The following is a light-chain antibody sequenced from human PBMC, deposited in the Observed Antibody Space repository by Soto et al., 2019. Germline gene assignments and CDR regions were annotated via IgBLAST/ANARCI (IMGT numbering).Light chain of an antibody. V-gene: IGKV3-11*01. CDR2: DAS. J-gene: IGKJ1*01. CDR1: QSISSY. Sequence: EVVLTQSPDTLSLPPGERATLSCRASQSISSYLAWYQQKPGQAPRLLIYDASSRATGIPARFSGSGSGTDFTLTISSLEPEDFAVYYCQQYGGPPRTFGQGTKVDIK. CDR3: QQYGGPPRT.